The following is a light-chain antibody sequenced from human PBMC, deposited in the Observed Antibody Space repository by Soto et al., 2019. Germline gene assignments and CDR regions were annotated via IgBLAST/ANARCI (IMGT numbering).Light chain of an antibody. CDR1: QSISSSY. CDR3: QLYGGSHMFS. CDR2: AAS. J-gene: IGKJ2*01. Sequence: EIVLTQSPGTLSLSPGEGGTLSCPASQSISSSYLAWYQQKPGQSPRLLIYAASSRATGIPDRFSGSGSGTDFTLTISRLEPEDFAVYYCQLYGGSHMFSFGQGTKLEIK. V-gene: IGKV3-20*01.